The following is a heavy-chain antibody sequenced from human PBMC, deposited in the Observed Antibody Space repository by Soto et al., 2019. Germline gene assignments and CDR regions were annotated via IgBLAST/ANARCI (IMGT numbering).Heavy chain of an antibody. CDR1: GGSISSGGYS. CDR3: ARHQSIVVVTAARAFDI. CDR2: IYHSGST. D-gene: IGHD2-15*01. V-gene: IGHV4-30-2*01. J-gene: IGHJ3*02. Sequence: SETLSLTCAVSGGSISSGGYSWSWIRQPPGKGLEWIGYIYHSGSTYYNPSLKSRVTISVDRSKNQFSLKLSSVTAADTAVYYCARHQSIVVVTAARAFDIWGQGTMVTVSS.